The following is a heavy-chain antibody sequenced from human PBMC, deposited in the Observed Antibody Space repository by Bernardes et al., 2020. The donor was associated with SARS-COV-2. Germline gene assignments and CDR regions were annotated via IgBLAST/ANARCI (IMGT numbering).Heavy chain of an antibody. CDR2: INSDGSGT. V-gene: IGHV3-74*01. CDR3: GIYCTSTSCYGSIRGH. CDR1: GFTFSTYW. Sequence: GRSLRVSCAASGFTFSTYWMHWVRQAPGKGLVWVSRINSDGSGTNYADSVKGRFTISRDNAKNTLYLQINSLRAEDTAVYYCGIYCTSTSCYGSIRGHWGQGTLVTVSS. J-gene: IGHJ4*02. D-gene: IGHD2-2*01.